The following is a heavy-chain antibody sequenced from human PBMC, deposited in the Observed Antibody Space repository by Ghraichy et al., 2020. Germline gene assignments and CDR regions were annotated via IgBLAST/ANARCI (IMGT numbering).Heavy chain of an antibody. Sequence: ASVKVSCKASGYTFTSYYMHWVRQAPGQGLEWMGIINPSGGSTSYAQKFQGRVTMTRDTSTSTVYMELSSLRSEDTAVYYCAREYGPHSVPRGVYDYWGQGTLVTVSS. CDR2: INPSGGST. D-gene: IGHD2-2*01. V-gene: IGHV1-46*03. CDR3: AREYGPHSVPRGVYDY. CDR1: GYTFTSYY. J-gene: IGHJ4*02.